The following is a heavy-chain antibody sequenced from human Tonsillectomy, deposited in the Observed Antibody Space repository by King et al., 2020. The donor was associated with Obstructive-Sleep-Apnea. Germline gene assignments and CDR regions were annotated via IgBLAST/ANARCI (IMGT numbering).Heavy chain of an antibody. J-gene: IGHJ4*02. CDR3: AGDRGRLIAYYNSSGYSDY. Sequence: SLRLCLSSSCFHFLIPCIHLCRPAPGKFHYVFSFLSSSRNNNYTDACVKGRFTSSRDKSKNTLYLQMDSLRAEDTAVYYCAGDRGRLIAYYNSSGYSDYWGQGTLVTVSS. CDR2: LSSSRNNN. D-gene: IGHD3-22*01. V-gene: IGHV3-30*01. CDR1: CFHFLIPC.